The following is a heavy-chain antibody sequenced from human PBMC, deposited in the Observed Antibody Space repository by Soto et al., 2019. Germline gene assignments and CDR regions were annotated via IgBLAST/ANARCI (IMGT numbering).Heavy chain of an antibody. J-gene: IGHJ6*02. Sequence: QVQLAESGGGVVQPGRSLRLSCAASGFTFSSYGMHWVRQAPGKGLEWVAVISYDGSNKYYADSVKGRFTISRDNSKNTLYLQMNSLRAEDTAVYYCAKDRRGYSYGTYYYHYGMDVWGQGTTVTVSS. CDR2: ISYDGSNK. CDR3: AKDRRGYSYGTYYYHYGMDV. V-gene: IGHV3-30*18. D-gene: IGHD5-18*01. CDR1: GFTFSSYG.